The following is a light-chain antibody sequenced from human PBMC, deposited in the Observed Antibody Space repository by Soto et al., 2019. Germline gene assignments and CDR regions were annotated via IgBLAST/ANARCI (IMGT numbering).Light chain of an antibody. Sequence: DIPMTQSPSTLSGSVGDRVTITCRASQTISSWLAWYQQKPGKAPKLLIYKASTLKSGVPSRFSGSGSGTKFTLTIASLQPDDFATYYCQQYKTFSGTFGPGTKVEI. CDR3: QQYKTFSGT. V-gene: IGKV1-5*03. J-gene: IGKJ1*01. CDR1: QTISSW. CDR2: KAS.